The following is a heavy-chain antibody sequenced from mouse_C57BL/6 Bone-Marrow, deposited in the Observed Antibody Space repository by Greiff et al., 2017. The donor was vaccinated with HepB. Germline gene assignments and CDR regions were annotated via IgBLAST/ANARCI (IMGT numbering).Heavy chain of an antibody. D-gene: IGHD1-1*01. CDR1: GYTFTSYW. CDR3: ARFPLLLRRYFDD. J-gene: IGHJ2*01. Sequence: QVQLQQPGAELVKPGASVKLSCKASGYTFTSYWMHWVKQRPGQGLEWIGMIHPNSGSTNYNEKFKSKATLTVDKASSTAYMQLSSLTSEDSAVDYCARFPLLLRRYFDDWGQGTTLTVSS. V-gene: IGHV1-64*01. CDR2: IHPNSGST.